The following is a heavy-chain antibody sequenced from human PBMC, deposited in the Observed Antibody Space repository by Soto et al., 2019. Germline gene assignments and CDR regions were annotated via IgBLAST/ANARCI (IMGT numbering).Heavy chain of an antibody. CDR1: GFTFSSYW. V-gene: IGHV3-7*03. D-gene: IGHD4-17*01. Sequence: EVQLVESGGGLVQPGGSLRLSCAASGFTFSSYWMSWVRQAPGKGLEWVANINQDGSEKYYVDSVKGRFTMSRDNAKNSLYLQMNSLRAEDTAVYYCAREPVTNAFEIWGPGTVVTVSS. J-gene: IGHJ3*02. CDR2: INQDGSEK. CDR3: AREPVTNAFEI.